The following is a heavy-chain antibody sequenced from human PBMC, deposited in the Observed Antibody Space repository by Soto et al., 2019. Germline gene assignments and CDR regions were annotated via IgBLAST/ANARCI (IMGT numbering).Heavy chain of an antibody. Sequence: SSETLSLTCTVSGGSISSYYWSWIRQPPGKGLEWIGYIYYSGSTNYNPSLKSRVTISVDTSKNQFSLKLSSVTAADTAVYYCATHNQRYFDWPEYYYYYYYMDVWGKGTTVTVSS. D-gene: IGHD3-9*01. CDR3: ATHNQRYFDWPEYYYYYYYMDV. CDR1: GGSISSYY. V-gene: IGHV4-59*08. CDR2: IYYSGST. J-gene: IGHJ6*03.